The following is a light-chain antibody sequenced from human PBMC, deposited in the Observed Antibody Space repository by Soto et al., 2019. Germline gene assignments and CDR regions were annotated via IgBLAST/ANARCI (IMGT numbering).Light chain of an antibody. V-gene: IGKV1-9*01. CDR2: TAS. CDR1: QGISSY. J-gene: IGKJ5*01. CDR3: QQYGRLPST. Sequence: IQLTEPQSFLSASVVDRVTIPCLASQGISSYLAWYQQKPGKAPKLLISTASTLQSGVPSRFSGSGSGTDFTLTISRLVPEDLAVYSCQQYGRLPSTCGQGTRLEIK.